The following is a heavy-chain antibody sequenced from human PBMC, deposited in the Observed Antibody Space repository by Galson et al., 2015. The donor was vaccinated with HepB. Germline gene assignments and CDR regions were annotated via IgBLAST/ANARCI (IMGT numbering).Heavy chain of an antibody. D-gene: IGHD4-17*01. CDR3: ARATLTTGFDS. V-gene: IGHV4-4*02. J-gene: IGHJ4*02. CDR2: IHHTGST. CDR1: GGSITSNNW. Sequence: ETLSLTCAVSGGSITSNNWWSWARQPPGKRLEWIGEIHHTGSTNYNPSLQSRVTISTDKSKNQFSLKVNSVTAADTSVYYCARATLTTGFDSWGQGTLVTVSS.